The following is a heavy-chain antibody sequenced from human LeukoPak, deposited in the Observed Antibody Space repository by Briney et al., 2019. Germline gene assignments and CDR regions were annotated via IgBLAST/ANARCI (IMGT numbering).Heavy chain of an antibody. CDR1: GFTFSTYL. CDR2: IKHDGSEI. CDR3: ARGYCSSTSCYKNWFDP. D-gene: IGHD2-2*02. Sequence: GSLRLSCAASGFTFSTYLMNWVRQAPGKGLGWVANIKHDGSEINYMDSVKGRFTISRDNAKNSLYLQMNSLRTEDTAVYYCARGYCSSTSCYKNWFDPWGQGTLVTVSS. V-gene: IGHV3-7*05. J-gene: IGHJ5*02.